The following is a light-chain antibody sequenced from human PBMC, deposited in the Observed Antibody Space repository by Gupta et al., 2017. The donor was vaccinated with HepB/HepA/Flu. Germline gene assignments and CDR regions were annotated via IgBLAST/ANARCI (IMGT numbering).Light chain of an antibody. V-gene: IGLV2-11*01. CDR1: SSDVGIYNY. Sequence: SGSPGQSVTFSCTGTSSDVGIYNYVSWYQHHPGHAPTLMLYDVNRRPSGVPDRFSGSKSGNTASLTISWLQAEDEADYYCCSYAGSHTFVVFGGGTKLTVL. CDR2: DVN. J-gene: IGLJ3*02. CDR3: CSYAGSHTFVV.